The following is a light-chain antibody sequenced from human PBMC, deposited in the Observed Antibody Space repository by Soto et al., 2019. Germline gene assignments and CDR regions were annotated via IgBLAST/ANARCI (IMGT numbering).Light chain of an antibody. CDR3: QQYGGSPPT. CDR1: QSVSSSY. J-gene: IGKJ3*01. V-gene: IGKV3-20*01. CDR2: GAS. Sequence: EIVLTQSPGTLSLSPGERATLSCRASQSVSSSYLAWYQQKPGQAPRLLTYGASTRATGVPDRFSGSGSETDFTLTVSRLEPEDFALYYCQQYGGSPPTFGPGTKVDIK.